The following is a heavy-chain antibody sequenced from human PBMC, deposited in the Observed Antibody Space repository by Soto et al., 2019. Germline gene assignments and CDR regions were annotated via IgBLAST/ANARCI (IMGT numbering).Heavy chain of an antibody. D-gene: IGHD3-22*01. CDR3: ARGSYYYDSSGYYHY. J-gene: IGHJ4*02. CDR2: IYYSGST. Sequence: QVQLQESGPGLVKPSQTLSLTCTVSGGSISSGDYYWSWIRQPPGKGLEWIGYIYYSGSTYYNPSLKSRVTISVDTSKIQFSLRLSSVTAADTAVYYCARGSYYYDSSGYYHYWGPGTLVTVSS. V-gene: IGHV4-30-4*01. CDR1: GGSISSGDYY.